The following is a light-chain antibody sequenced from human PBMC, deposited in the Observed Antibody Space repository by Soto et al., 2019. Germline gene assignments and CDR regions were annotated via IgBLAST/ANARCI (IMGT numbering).Light chain of an antibody. Sequence: DVVMTQSPLSLPVTPGEAASISCRSSQSLLHSNGYNYLDWYLQKPGQSPQLLIYLGSNRASGVPDRFSGSGSGTDFTLKISRVGAEDVGIYYCMQALQTPLTFGGGTKVDIK. J-gene: IGKJ4*01. V-gene: IGKV2-28*01. CDR1: QSLLHSNGYNY. CDR3: MQALQTPLT. CDR2: LGS.